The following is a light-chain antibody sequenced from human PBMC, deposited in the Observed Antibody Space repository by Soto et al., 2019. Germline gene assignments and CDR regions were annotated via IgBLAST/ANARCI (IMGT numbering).Light chain of an antibody. Sequence: QSALPQPASVSGSPGQSITISCTGTSSDVGGYNYVSWYQQHPGKAPKLMIYEVSNRPLGVSNRFSGSKSGNTASLTISGLQAEDEADYYCTSYTSSSTLDVFGTGTKVT. CDR3: TSYTSSSTLDV. J-gene: IGLJ1*01. V-gene: IGLV2-14*01. CDR2: EVS. CDR1: SSDVGGYNY.